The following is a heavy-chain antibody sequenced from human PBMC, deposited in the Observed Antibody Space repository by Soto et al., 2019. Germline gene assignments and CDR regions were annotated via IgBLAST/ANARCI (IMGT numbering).Heavy chain of an antibody. Sequence: EVQLLESGGGLVQPGGSLRLSCAASGFTFSSYAMSWVRQAPGKGLEWVSAISGSGGSTYYVDSVKGRFTISRDNSKNTLYLQMNSLRAEDTAVYYCAKGRGIAAAGSDWFDPWGQGTLVTVSS. D-gene: IGHD6-13*01. J-gene: IGHJ5*02. CDR2: ISGSGGST. CDR3: AKGRGIAAAGSDWFDP. V-gene: IGHV3-23*01. CDR1: GFTFSSYA.